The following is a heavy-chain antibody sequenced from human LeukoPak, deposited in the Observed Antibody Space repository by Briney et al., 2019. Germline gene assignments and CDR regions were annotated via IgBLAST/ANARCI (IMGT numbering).Heavy chain of an antibody. J-gene: IGHJ4*02. V-gene: IGHV3-53*01. CDR3: ARTSGGSSFN. Sequence: PGGSLRLSCAVSGFTVSSNYLSWVRQAPGKGLEWVSVIYSGGDTYYLDSVKGRFTISRDNSKNMLFLQMDALRAEDTAMYYCARTSGGSSFNWGQGTLVTVSS. CDR1: GFTVSSNY. D-gene: IGHD1-26*01. CDR2: IYSGGDT.